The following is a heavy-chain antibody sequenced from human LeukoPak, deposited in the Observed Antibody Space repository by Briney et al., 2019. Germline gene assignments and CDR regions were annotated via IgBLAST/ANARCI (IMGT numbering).Heavy chain of an antibody. CDR3: GRESERGQWLTRFDY. CDR1: GGSLSSYY. Sequence: PSDTLSLLCTVSGGSLSSYYWSWIRQPAGKGLEWIGRIYTSGSNNYNPSLKRRVNMSVDYSKNQFSLKLSPVTAGDPAGYFCGRESERGQWLTRFDYWGQGSLVTVSS. CDR2: IYTSGSN. J-gene: IGHJ4*02. V-gene: IGHV4-4*07. D-gene: IGHD6-19*01.